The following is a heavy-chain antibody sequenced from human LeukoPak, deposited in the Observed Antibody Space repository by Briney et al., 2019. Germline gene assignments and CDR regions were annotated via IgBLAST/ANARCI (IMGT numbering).Heavy chain of an antibody. J-gene: IGHJ4*02. CDR1: GFTFSGSA. Sequence: GGSLRLSCAVSGFTFSGSAMHWVRQASGKGLEWVGRIRSKANSYATAYAASVKGRFTISRDDSKNTAYLQMNSLKTEDTAVYYCTMGFSRLPDYYFDYWGQGTLVTVSS. CDR2: IRSKANSYAT. CDR3: TMGFSRLPDYYFDY. V-gene: IGHV3-73*01. D-gene: IGHD4-11*01.